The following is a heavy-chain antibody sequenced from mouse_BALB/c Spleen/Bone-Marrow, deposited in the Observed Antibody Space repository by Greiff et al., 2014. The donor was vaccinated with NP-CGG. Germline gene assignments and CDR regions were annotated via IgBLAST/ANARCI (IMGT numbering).Heavy chain of an antibody. D-gene: IGHD2-1*01. V-gene: IGHV1-87*01. Sequence: QVQLQQPGADLARPGASVKLSCKASGYTFTSYWMQWVKQRPGQGLEWIGAIYPGDGDTRHTQKFKGKATLTADKSSSTAYLQLSSLASEDSAVYYCARRGNSLMDYWGQGTSVPVPS. CDR3: ARRGNSLMDY. CDR2: IYPGDGDT. J-gene: IGHJ4*01. CDR1: GYTFTSYW.